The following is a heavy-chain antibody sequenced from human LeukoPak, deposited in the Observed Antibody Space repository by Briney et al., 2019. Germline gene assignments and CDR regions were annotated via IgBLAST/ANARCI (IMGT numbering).Heavy chain of an antibody. J-gene: IGHJ4*02. CDR1: GFTFTNYW. Sequence: GGSLRLSCAASGFTFTNYWMSWVRQAPGKGLEWVANIKQDGSEKYYVDSVKGRFTISRDNAKNSLYLQMNSLRDEDTAVYYCAREPYGSGSYQFDYWGQGTLVTVSS. V-gene: IGHV3-7*01. CDR2: IKQDGSEK. D-gene: IGHD3-10*01. CDR3: AREPYGSGSYQFDY.